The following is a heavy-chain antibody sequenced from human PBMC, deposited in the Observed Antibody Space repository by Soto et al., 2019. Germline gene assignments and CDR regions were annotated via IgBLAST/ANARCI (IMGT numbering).Heavy chain of an antibody. V-gene: IGHV4-61*08. Sequence: SETLSVTCTVSGGSFSSGGYYWSWIRQLPGKGLEWIGYIYYSGSTYYNPSLKSRVTMSVDTSKNQVSLKLTSVTAADAGVYYCARDDYYDSNNWFDPWGQGILVTVSS. J-gene: IGHJ5*02. CDR2: IYYSGST. CDR1: GGSFSSGGYY. CDR3: ARDDYYDSNNWFDP. D-gene: IGHD3-9*01.